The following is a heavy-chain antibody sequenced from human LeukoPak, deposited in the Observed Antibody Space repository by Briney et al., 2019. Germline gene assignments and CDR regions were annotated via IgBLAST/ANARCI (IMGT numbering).Heavy chain of an antibody. CDR3: ARGPYSYDSSGAFDI. Sequence: KPSETLSLTCTVSRGSISSSSYYWGWIRQPPGKGLEWIGRISSSGSTNYNPSLKSRVTISVDTSKNQFSLKLSSVTAADTAVYFCARGPYSYDSSGAFDIWGQGTMVTVSS. V-gene: IGHV4-39*07. CDR1: RGSISSSSYY. J-gene: IGHJ3*02. D-gene: IGHD3-22*01. CDR2: ISSSGST.